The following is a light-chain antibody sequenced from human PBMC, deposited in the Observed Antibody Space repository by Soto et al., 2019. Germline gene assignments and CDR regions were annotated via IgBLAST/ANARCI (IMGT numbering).Light chain of an antibody. CDR1: QTVFNNF. V-gene: IGKV3-20*01. CDR2: GPS. CDR3: PQFGGSTPVT. Sequence: ETVLTQSPGTLSLSPGERATLSCRASQTVFNNFVSWYQLKSGQPPKLLIFGPSGRAAGIPDRFSGSGSGTDCTLTICRLEPEDSAVSFCPQFGGSTPVTFGGGTTVEIK. J-gene: IGKJ4*01.